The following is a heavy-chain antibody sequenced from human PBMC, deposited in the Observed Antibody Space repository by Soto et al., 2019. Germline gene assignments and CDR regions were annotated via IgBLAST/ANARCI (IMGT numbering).Heavy chain of an antibody. CDR1: GGSISSGGYY. D-gene: IGHD3-10*01. V-gene: IGHV4-31*03. CDR3: AREIGYGSGHNWFDP. Sequence: QVQLQESGPGLVKPSQTLSLTCTVSGGSISSGGYYWSWIRQHPGKGLEWIGYIYYSGSTYYNPSLERRVPIXXDXSXXQSSLKLSSVTHADTAVYYCAREIGYGSGHNWFDPWGQGTLVTVS. J-gene: IGHJ5*02. CDR2: IYYSGST.